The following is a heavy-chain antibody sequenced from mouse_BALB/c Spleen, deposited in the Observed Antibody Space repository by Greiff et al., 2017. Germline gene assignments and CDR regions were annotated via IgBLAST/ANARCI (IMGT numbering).Heavy chain of an antibody. CDR1: GFTFSSFG. CDR3: ARRAVVEYFDV. V-gene: IGHV5-6*01. CDR2: ISSGGSYT. Sequence: EVLLVESGGGLVQPGGSRKLSCAASGFTFSSFGMHWVRQAPEQGLEWVAYISSGGSYTYYPDSVKGRFTISRDNAKNTLYLQMSSLKSEDTAMYYCARRAVVEYFDVWGAGTTVTVSS. D-gene: IGHD1-1*01. J-gene: IGHJ1*01.